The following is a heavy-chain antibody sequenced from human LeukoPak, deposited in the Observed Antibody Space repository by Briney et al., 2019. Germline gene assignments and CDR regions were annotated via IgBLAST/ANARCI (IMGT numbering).Heavy chain of an antibody. V-gene: IGHV4-30-2*01. CDR2: IYHSGST. CDR1: GGSISSGGYS. CDR3: ARQMRGWEPPTGAFDI. D-gene: IGHD1-26*01. J-gene: IGHJ3*02. Sequence: PSETLSLTCAVSGGSISSGGYSWSWIRRPPGKGLEWIGYIYHSGSTYYNPSLKSRVTISVDRSKNQFSLKLSSVTAADTAVYYCARQMRGWEPPTGAFDIWGQGTMVTVSS.